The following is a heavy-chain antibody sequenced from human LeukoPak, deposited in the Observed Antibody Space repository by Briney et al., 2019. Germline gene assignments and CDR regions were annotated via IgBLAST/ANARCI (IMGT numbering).Heavy chain of an antibody. D-gene: IGHD4-17*01. V-gene: IGHV3-21*01. CDR2: ISSSSSYI. Sequence: GGSLRLSCAASRFAFSSYSMNWVRQAPGKGLEWVSSISSSSSYIYYADSVKGRFTISRDNAKNSLYLQMNSLRAEDTAVYYCARVGTVTGMIDYWGQGTLVTVSS. J-gene: IGHJ4*02. CDR3: ARVGTVTGMIDY. CDR1: RFAFSSYS.